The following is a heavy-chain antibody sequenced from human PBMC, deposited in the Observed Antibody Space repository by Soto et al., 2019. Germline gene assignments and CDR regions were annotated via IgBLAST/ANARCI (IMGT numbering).Heavy chain of an antibody. V-gene: IGHV4-39*01. D-gene: IGHD2-2*01. CDR3: ARQEIDIVVVPAALGPETGYYYMDV. CDR2: NYYSGST. CDR1: DGAISSSSYY. J-gene: IGHJ6*03. Sequence: SEPLSLTGTFSDGAISSSSYYWGWSRQPPGEGVEWGGSNYYSGSTYYNPYFKSRVTLSVDTSKNQFSLKLSSVTAADTAVYYCARQEIDIVVVPAALGPETGYYYMDVWGKGTTVTVSS.